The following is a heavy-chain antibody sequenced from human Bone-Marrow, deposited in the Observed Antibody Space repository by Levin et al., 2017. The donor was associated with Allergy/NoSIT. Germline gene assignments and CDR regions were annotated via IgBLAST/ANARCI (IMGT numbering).Heavy chain of an antibody. J-gene: IGHJ4*02. Sequence: GASVKVSCKVSGYTLTELSIHWVRQAPGKGLEWMGTFDREDGETVYAQKFQGRVTMTEDTSRDTAYMELSSLRSEDTAIYYCATDFLAPAGVGDYWGEGALVTVST. CDR3: ATDFLAPAGVGDY. CDR2: FDREDGET. CDR1: GYTLTELS. V-gene: IGHV1-24*01. D-gene: IGHD6-25*01.